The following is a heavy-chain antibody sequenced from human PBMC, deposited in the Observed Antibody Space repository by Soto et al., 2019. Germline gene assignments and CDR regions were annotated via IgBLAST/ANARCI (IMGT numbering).Heavy chain of an antibody. D-gene: IGHD3-3*01. V-gene: IGHV1-2*04. CDR3: ARGLTIFGVVINYGMDV. CDR2: INPNSGGT. CDR1: GYTFTGYY. Sequence: ASVKVSCKASGYTFTGYYMHWVRQAPGQGLEWMGWINPNSGGTNYAQKFQDWVTMTRDTSINTAYMELSRLRSDDTAVYYCARGLTIFGVVINYGMDVWGQGTTVTVSS. J-gene: IGHJ6*02.